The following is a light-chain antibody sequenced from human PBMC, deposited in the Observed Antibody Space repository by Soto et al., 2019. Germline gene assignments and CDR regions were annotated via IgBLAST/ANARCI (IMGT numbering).Light chain of an antibody. V-gene: IGKV1-5*03. J-gene: IGKJ1*01. CDR2: KAS. CDR3: QQYKTYST. Sequence: DIRMPQYHSTLSASVGDRVTITCRATQTISTSLALYQQIPGRAPKLLIYKASILDTGVPSRFSGSGSGTEFTLTISILQPDDFATYYCQQYKTYSTFGQGTKVDI. CDR1: QTISTS.